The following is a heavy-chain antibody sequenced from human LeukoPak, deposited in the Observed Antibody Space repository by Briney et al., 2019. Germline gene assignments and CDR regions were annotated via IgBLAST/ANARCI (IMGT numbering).Heavy chain of an antibody. CDR1: GYSFTSYW. Sequence: GESLKISCKGSGYSFTSYWIGWVRQMPGKGLEWMGIIYPGDSDTRYSPSFQGQVTISADKSISTAYLQWSSLKASDTAMYYCARAQRDYDILTGYRPLSGGGIYDYWGQGTLVTVSS. D-gene: IGHD3-9*01. J-gene: IGHJ4*02. V-gene: IGHV5-51*01. CDR2: IYPGDSDT. CDR3: ARAQRDYDILTGYRPLSGGGIYDY.